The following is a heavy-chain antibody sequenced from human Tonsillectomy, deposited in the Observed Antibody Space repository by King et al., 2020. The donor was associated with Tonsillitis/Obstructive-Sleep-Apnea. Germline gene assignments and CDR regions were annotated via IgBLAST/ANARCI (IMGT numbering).Heavy chain of an antibody. Sequence: VQLVESGGGLVQPGRSLRLSCAASGFTFDDYAMHWVRQAPGKGLEWVSGISWDSGSIACADSVKGRFTISRDNARNSLYLQMNSLRPEDTALYYCAKGAAATRYNWFDPWGREPWSPSPQ. CDR1: GFTFDDYA. D-gene: IGHD6-13*01. CDR3: AKGAAATRYNWFDP. V-gene: IGHV3-9*01. CDR2: ISWDSGSI. J-gene: IGHJ5*02.